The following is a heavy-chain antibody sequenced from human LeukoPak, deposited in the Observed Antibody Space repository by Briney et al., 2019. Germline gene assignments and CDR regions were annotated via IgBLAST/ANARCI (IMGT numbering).Heavy chain of an antibody. D-gene: IGHD1-26*01. J-gene: IGHJ4*02. Sequence: SVKVSCKASGGTFSSYAISWVRQAPGQGLEWMGGIIPIFGTANYAQKFQGRVTITADESTSTAHMELSSLRSEDTAVYYCARGILGELTSSDYWGQGTLVTVSS. CDR1: GGTFSSYA. CDR2: IIPIFGTA. CDR3: ARGILGELTSSDY. V-gene: IGHV1-69*01.